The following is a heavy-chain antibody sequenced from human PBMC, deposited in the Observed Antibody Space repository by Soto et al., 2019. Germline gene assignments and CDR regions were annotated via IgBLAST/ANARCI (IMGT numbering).Heavy chain of an antibody. J-gene: IGHJ4*02. CDR2: ISSSSSTI. CDR3: ARDQIRKYDFWSGYYPQFFDY. CDR1: GFTFSSYS. D-gene: IGHD3-3*01. Sequence: EVQLVESGGGLVQPGGSLRLSCAASGFTFSSYSMNWVRQAPGKGLEWVSYISSSSSTIYYADSVKGRFTISRDNAKNSLYLQMNSLRAEDTAVYYCARDQIRKYDFWSGYYPQFFDYWGQGTLVTVSS. V-gene: IGHV3-48*01.